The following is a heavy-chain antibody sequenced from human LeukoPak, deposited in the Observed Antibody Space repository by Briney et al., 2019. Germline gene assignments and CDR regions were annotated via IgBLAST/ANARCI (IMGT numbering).Heavy chain of an antibody. CDR2: ISSSRRAI. J-gene: IGHJ6*03. CDR1: GFSFSSFG. CDR3: AREGCYYDSGSGPEPCYNYYMAV. Sequence: GGSLTLSCAASGFSFSSFGFNWVRQAPGKGLEWISYISSSRRAIYYADSVRGRFTVSRENAKNSLFLEMSSLRAEDTAVYYCAREGCYYDSGSGPEPCYNYYMAVSGKGTTVTVSS. D-gene: IGHD3-3*01. V-gene: IGHV3-48*01.